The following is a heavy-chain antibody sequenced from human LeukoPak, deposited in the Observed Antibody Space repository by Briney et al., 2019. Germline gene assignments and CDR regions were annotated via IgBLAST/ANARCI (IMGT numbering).Heavy chain of an antibody. Sequence: PSETLSLTCTVSGGSISSGGYYWSWLRQHPGKGLEWIGYIYYSGSTYYNPSLKSRVTISVDTSKNQFSLKLSSVTAADTAVYYCASVSNHYDFWSGYYTIFDYWGQGTLVTVSS. J-gene: IGHJ4*02. CDR3: ASVSNHYDFWSGYYTIFDY. CDR2: IYYSGST. D-gene: IGHD3-3*01. V-gene: IGHV4-31*03. CDR1: GGSISSGGYY.